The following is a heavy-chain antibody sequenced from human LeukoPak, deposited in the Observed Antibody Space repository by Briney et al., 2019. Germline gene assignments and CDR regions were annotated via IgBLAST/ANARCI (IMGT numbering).Heavy chain of an antibody. J-gene: IGHJ4*02. CDR3: ARGAVAAEGAY. CDR2: ISYDGSNK. V-gene: IGHV3-30-3*01. D-gene: IGHD6-13*01. CDR1: GFTFSSYA. Sequence: PGRSLSLSCAASGFTFSSYAMHWVRQAPGKGLEWVAVISYDGSNKYYADSVKGRFTISRDNSKNTLCLQMNSLRAEDTAVYYCARGAVAAEGAYWGQGTLVTVSS.